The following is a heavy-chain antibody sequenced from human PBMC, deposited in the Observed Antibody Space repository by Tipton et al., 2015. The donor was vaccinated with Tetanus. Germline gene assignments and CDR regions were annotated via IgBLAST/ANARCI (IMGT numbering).Heavy chain of an antibody. CDR3: AREADCSGGSCFSGDFDN. CDR2: SWYDGTDK. CDR1: GFIFSSYG. Sequence: SLRLSCAASGFIFSSYGIHWVRQAPGKGLEWVAVSWYDGTDKYYADSVKGRFTISRDNSKNTLYLQMNSLRAEDTAVCYCAREADCSGGSCFSGDFDNWGQGTQVTVPS. D-gene: IGHD2-15*01. V-gene: IGHV3-33*01. J-gene: IGHJ4*02.